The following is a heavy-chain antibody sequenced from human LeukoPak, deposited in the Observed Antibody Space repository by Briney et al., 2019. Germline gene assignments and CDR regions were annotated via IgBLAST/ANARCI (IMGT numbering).Heavy chain of an antibody. CDR2: ISNSGYT. CDR1: GSSISSSY. J-gene: IGHJ4*02. V-gene: IGHV4-59*01. CDR3: ARSVGVAPFDY. Sequence: SETLSLTCTVSGSSISSSYWTWIRQVPGTGLEWIGYISNSGYTSYNPSLKSRVTISVDSSKNKFSLKMTSVTAVGTAVYFCARSVGVAPFDYWGQGTLVTVSS. D-gene: IGHD1-26*01.